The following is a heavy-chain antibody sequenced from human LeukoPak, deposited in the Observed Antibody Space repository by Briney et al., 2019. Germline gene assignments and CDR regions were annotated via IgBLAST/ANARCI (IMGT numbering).Heavy chain of an antibody. D-gene: IGHD6-19*01. V-gene: IGHV1-18*01. Sequence: ASVKVSCKASGYRFRNYGITWVRQAPGQGLECMGWISAYNGDTNYAQNFQGRLTMTTDTSTNTAYMELRSLRSDDTAVYYCARVGSPDSENSGWKLFFDYWGQGTLVTVSS. J-gene: IGHJ4*02. CDR1: GYRFRNYG. CDR2: ISAYNGDT. CDR3: ARVGSPDSENSGWKLFFDY.